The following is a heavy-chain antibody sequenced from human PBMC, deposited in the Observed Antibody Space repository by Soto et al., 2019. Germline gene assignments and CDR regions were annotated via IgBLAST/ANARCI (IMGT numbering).Heavy chain of an antibody. J-gene: IGHJ4*02. V-gene: IGHV4-4*07. CDR2: IYTSGST. D-gene: IGHD1-26*01. CDR3: ARTVGAAYYFDF. Sequence: QVQLQESGPGLVKPSETLSLTCTVSGDSMTKYYWSWIRQPAGKGLEWIGRIYTSGSTNYNPSLKSRVTMSIDTSNNHFSLKLKSVTAAATAVYYCARTVGAAYYFDFWGQGALVTVSS. CDR1: GDSMTKYY.